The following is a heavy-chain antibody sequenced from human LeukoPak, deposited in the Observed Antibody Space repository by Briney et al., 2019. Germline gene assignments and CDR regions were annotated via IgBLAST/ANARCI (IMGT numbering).Heavy chain of an antibody. CDR3: ARVVSSSWLYYYYYYMDV. CDR1: GYTFTCYD. V-gene: IGHV1-8*01. J-gene: IGHJ6*03. D-gene: IGHD6-13*01. Sequence: ASVKVSCKASGYTFTCYDINWVRQATGQGLEWMGWMNPNSGNTGYAQKFQGRVTMTRNTSISTAYMELSSLRSEDTAVYYCARVVSSSWLYYYYYYMDVWGKGTTVTISS. CDR2: MNPNSGNT.